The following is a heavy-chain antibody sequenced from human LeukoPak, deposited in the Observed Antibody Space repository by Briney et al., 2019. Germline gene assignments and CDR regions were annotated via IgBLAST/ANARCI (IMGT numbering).Heavy chain of an antibody. CDR3: ARGGGLGSSSAWFDP. CDR2: INHSGRT. V-gene: IGHV4-34*01. Sequence: SETLSLTCAVYGGSFSGYYWSWIRQPPGKGLEWIGEINHSGRTNYNQSLKRRVTISVDTSKNQFSLKLSSVTAADTAVYYCARGGGLGSSSAWFDPWGQGTLVTVSS. D-gene: IGHD6-13*01. J-gene: IGHJ5*02. CDR1: GGSFSGYY.